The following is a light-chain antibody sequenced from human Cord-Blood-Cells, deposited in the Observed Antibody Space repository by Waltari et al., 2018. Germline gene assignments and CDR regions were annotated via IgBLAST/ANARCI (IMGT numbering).Light chain of an antibody. CDR2: EDN. CDR1: SGSIASNY. J-gene: IGLJ3*02. CDR3: QSYDSSNRV. Sequence: NFMLTQPHSVSESPGKTVTISCTRSSGSIASNYVQWYQQRPGGSPTTVIYEDNQRPSGFPDRFSGSIDSSANSASLTISGLKTEDEADYYCQSYDSSNRVFGGGTKLTVL. V-gene: IGLV6-57*01.